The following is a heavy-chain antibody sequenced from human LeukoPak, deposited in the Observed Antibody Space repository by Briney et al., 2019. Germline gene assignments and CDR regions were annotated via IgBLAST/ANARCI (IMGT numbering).Heavy chain of an antibody. J-gene: IGHJ2*01. CDR2: IGGSNGGT. CDR1: GFTFSSFA. CDR3: ARKDGYFDL. V-gene: IGHV3-23*01. Sequence: PGGSLRLSCAASGFTFSSFAMSWVRQAPGKGLEWVSAIGGSNGGTYYADSVKGRFTISRDNSKNTLYLQMNSLRAEDTAVYFCARKDGYFDLWGRGTLVTVSS.